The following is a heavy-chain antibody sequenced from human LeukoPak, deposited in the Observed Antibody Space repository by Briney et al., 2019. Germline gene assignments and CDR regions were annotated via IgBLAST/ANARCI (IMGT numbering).Heavy chain of an antibody. V-gene: IGHV1-2*06. CDR2: INPNIGGT. CDR3: ATLWDGCGYNFDY. Sequence: GASVKVSCKASGYTFTGYFVHWVRQAPGQGLEWMGRINPNIGGTNYAQKFQGRVTITTDTFISTAYMELSRLTSEHTAAYSCATLWDGCGYNFDYWGQGTLVTVSS. CDR1: GYTFTGYF. J-gene: IGHJ4*02. D-gene: IGHD5-18*01.